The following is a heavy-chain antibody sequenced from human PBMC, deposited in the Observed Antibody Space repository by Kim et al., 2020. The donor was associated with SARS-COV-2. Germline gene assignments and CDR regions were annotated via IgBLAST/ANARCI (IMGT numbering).Heavy chain of an antibody. V-gene: IGHV4-39*01. CDR2: ISNTGST. D-gene: IGHD2-2*01. Sequence: SETLSLTCTVSGGSISSKNFYWGWIRQSPGKGLEWMGSISNTGSTYYTPSLKSRIIVSVDTSKNQFYLRLRSVTAADTAVYFCGSSSWAIAYWGQGSLVT. J-gene: IGHJ4*02. CDR1: GGSISSKNFY. CDR3: GSSSWAIAY.